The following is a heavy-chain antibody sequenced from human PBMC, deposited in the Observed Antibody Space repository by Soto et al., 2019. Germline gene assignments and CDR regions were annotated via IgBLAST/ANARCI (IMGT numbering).Heavy chain of an antibody. CDR3: ARGLGGPTVTTLGLPQPDYYGMDV. V-gene: IGHV4-31*03. CDR2: IYYSGST. CDR1: GGSISSGGDY. J-gene: IGHJ6*02. Sequence: QVQLQESGPGLVKPSQTLSLTCTVSGGSISSGGDYWSWIRQHPGKGLEWIGYIYYSGSTYYNPSLKSRVTISADTSKDQFSLKLSSVTAADTAVYYCARGLGGPTVTTLGLPQPDYYGMDVWGQGTTVTVSS. D-gene: IGHD4-17*01.